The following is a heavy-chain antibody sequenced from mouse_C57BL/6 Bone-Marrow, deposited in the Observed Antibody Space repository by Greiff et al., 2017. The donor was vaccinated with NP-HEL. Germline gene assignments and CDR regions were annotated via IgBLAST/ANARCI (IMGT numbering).Heavy chain of an antibody. CDR2: IDPENGDT. J-gene: IGHJ2*01. Sequence: DVKLQESGAELVRPGASVKLSCTASGFNIKDDYMHWVKQRPEQGLEWIGWIDPENGDTEYASKFQGKATITADTSSNTAYLQLSSLTSEDTAVYYCTTGYGYDSYYFDYWGQGTTLTVSS. V-gene: IGHV14-4*01. CDR1: GFNIKDDY. D-gene: IGHD2-2*01. CDR3: TTGYGYDSYYFDY.